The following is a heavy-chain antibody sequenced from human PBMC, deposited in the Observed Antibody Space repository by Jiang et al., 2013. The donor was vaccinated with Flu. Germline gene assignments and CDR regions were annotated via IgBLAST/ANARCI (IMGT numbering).Heavy chain of an antibody. Sequence: AEVKKPGASVKVSCKASGYTFTSYGISWVRQAPGQGLEWMGWISAYNGNTNYAQKLQGRVTMTTDTSTSTAYMELRSLRSDDTAVYYCARVTPVYGDSREDYYYYYGMDVWGKGTTVTVSS. V-gene: IGHV1-18*01. CDR2: ISAYNGNT. CDR1: GYTFTSYG. D-gene: IGHD4-17*01. CDR3: ARVTPVYGDSREDYYYYYGMDV. J-gene: IGHJ6*04.